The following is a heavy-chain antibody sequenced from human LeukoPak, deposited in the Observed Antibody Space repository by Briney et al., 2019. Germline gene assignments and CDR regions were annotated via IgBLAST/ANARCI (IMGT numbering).Heavy chain of an antibody. J-gene: IGHJ5*02. CDR2: INHSGST. V-gene: IGHV4-34*01. CDR3: ARGPESIAAATPFDP. D-gene: IGHD6-13*01. CDR1: GGSFSGYY. Sequence: SETLSLTCAVYGGSFSGYYWSWIRQPPGKGLEWIGEINHSGSTNYNPSLKSRVTISVDTSKNQFSLKLSSVTAADTAVYYCARGPESIAAATPFDPWGQATLVTVSS.